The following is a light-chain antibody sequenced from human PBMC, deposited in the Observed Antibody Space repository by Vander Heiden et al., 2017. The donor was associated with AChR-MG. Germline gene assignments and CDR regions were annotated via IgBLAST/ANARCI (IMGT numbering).Light chain of an antibody. J-gene: IGLJ2*01. V-gene: IGLV2-11*01. CDR3: CSYAGSNVV. CDR2: DVS. Sequence: SALTQPRPVSGSPGQSFTISCTGTSSDVGGYNYVSCSQQTPGKAPKLMIYDVSKRPSGVPDRFSGSKSGNTASLTISGLQAEDEADYYCCSYAGSNVVFGGGTKLTVL. CDR1: SSDVGGYNY.